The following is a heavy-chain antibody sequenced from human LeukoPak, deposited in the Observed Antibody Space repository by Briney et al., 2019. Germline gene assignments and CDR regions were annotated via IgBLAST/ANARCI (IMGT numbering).Heavy chain of an antibody. D-gene: IGHD3-3*01. J-gene: IGHJ3*02. Sequence: KPGGSLRLSCAASGFTFSSYGMHWVRQAPGKGLEWVAFIRYDGSNKYYADSVKGRFTISRDNSKNTLYLQMNSLRAEDTAVYYCAKDDRELHYDFWSGYYYPLGGDAFDIWGQGTMVTVSS. CDR2: IRYDGSNK. V-gene: IGHV3-30*02. CDR3: AKDDRELHYDFWSGYYYPLGGDAFDI. CDR1: GFTFSSYG.